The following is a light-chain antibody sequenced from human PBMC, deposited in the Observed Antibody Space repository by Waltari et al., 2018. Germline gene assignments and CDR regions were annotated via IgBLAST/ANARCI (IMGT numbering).Light chain of an antibody. CDR2: AAS. J-gene: IGKJ4*01. V-gene: IGKV1-9*01. CDR1: QSINNF. CDR3: QQVNSYPLT. Sequence: DIQLTQSPSFLSASLGDRVTVTCRASQSINNFLAWYQQKPGEAPKLLIPAASTLQRWVPSRFRGTGSGTEFILTISSLQPEDFATYYCQQVNSYPLTFGGGTTVEMK.